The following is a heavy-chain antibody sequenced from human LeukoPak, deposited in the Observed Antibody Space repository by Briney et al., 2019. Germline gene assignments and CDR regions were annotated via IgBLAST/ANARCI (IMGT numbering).Heavy chain of an antibody. D-gene: IGHD3-22*01. CDR3: AGTYYYDSSGYYYVDYFDY. CDR1: GGSISSSNW. CDR2: IYHSGST. J-gene: IGHJ4*02. Sequence: SGTLSLTCAVSGGSISSSNWWSWVRQPPGKGLEWIGEIYHSGSTNYNPSLKSRVTISVDKSKNQFSLKPSSVTAADTAVYYCAGTYYYDSSGYYYVDYFDYWGQGTLVTVSS. V-gene: IGHV4-4*02.